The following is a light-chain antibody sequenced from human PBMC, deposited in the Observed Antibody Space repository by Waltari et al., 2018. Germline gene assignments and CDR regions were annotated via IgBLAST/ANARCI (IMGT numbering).Light chain of an antibody. CDR1: SSAVGGYNY. V-gene: IGLV2-11*01. J-gene: IGLJ2*01. CDR2: DVS. Sequence: QSALPQPRSVSGSPGQSVTISCPGTSSAVGGYNYVSWYQQHPGKAPKLMIYDVSKRPSGVPDRFSGSKSGNTASLTISGLQAEDEADYYCCSYAGSYTLVFGGGTKLTVL. CDR3: CSYAGSYTLV.